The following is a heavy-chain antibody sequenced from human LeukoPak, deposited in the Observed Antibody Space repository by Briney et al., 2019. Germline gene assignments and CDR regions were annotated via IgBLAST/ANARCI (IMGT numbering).Heavy chain of an antibody. V-gene: IGHV4-39*01. CDR2: IYYSGST. D-gene: IGHD1-26*01. J-gene: IGHJ4*02. CDR1: GGSISSSSYY. CDR3: ARHSGSGSYLYYFDY. Sequence: PSETLSLTCTVSGGSISSSSYYWGWIRQPPGKGLEWIGSIYYSGSTYYNPSLKGRVTISVDTSKNQFSLKLSSVTAADTAVYYCARHSGSGSYLYYFDYWGQGTLVTVSS.